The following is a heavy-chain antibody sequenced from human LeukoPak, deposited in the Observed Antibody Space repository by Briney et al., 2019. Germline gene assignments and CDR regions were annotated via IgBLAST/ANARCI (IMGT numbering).Heavy chain of an antibody. V-gene: IGHV1-18*01. CDR3: ARDSKYSRSWRGAFDI. Sequence: GASVKVSCKASGYTFTSYGISWVRQAPGQGLEWMGWISAYNGNTNYAQKLQGRVTMTTDTSTSTAYMELRSLRSDDTAVYYCARDSKYSRSWRGAFDIWGQGTMVTVSS. CDR1: GYTFTSYG. J-gene: IGHJ3*02. D-gene: IGHD6-13*01. CDR2: ISAYNGNT.